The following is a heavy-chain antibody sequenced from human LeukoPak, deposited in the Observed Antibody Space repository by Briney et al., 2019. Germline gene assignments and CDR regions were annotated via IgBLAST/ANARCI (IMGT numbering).Heavy chain of an antibody. CDR3: ARDGGYSSSWFDY. CDR2: ISSSSSYI. Sequence: GGSLRLSCAASGFTFSSYSMNWVRQAPGKGLEWVSSISSSSSYIYYADSVKGRFTISRDNAKNSLYSQMNSLRAEDTAVYYCARDGGYSSSWFDYWGQGTLVTVSS. D-gene: IGHD6-13*01. CDR1: GFTFSSYS. J-gene: IGHJ4*02. V-gene: IGHV3-21*01.